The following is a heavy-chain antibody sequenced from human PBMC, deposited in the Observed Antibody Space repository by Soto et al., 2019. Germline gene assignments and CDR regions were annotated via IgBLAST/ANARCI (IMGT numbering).Heavy chain of an antibody. D-gene: IGHD3-10*01. CDR2: INGNGGTT. Sequence: EVQLVESGGTLVQPGGSLRLSCAASGYTFSDFAIHWVRQTPGKRLEYVSAINGNGGTTYYGDSVKGRFTISRDNSKHTAYLQMGSLRVDDTAVYYCARWSHYGSGTYPWGQGTLVTVS. CDR3: ARWSHYGSGTYP. J-gene: IGHJ3*01. V-gene: IGHV3-64*07. CDR1: GYTFSDFA.